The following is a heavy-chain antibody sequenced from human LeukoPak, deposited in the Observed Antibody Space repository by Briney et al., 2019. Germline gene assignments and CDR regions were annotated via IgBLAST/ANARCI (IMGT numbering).Heavy chain of an antibody. J-gene: IGHJ4*02. D-gene: IGHD6-13*01. Sequence: ASVKVSCKASGYTFTGYYMHWVRQAPGQGLEWMGIINPSSGGATYAQKFQGRIIMTRDTSTRTVYMEVSSLRSEDTAVYYCARGATSRVVPASAGKDFDYWGQGTPITVSS. CDR3: ARGATSRVVPASAGKDFDY. CDR1: GYTFTGYY. V-gene: IGHV1-46*01. CDR2: INPSSGGA.